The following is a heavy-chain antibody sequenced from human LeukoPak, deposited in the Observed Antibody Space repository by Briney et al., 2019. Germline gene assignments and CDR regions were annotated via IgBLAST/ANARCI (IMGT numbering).Heavy chain of an antibody. CDR2: IKSDGST. Sequence: PGGSLRLSCAASGFTFSSYWMHWVRQIPGKGLVWVSRIKSDGSTNYADSVTGRFTISRDNPKNTLSLQMNSLRAEDTGVYYCARAPSEIGGYYPEYFRHWGQGTLVTVSS. CDR1: GFTFSSYW. J-gene: IGHJ1*01. CDR3: ARAPSEIGGYYPEYFRH. V-gene: IGHV3-74*01. D-gene: IGHD3-22*01.